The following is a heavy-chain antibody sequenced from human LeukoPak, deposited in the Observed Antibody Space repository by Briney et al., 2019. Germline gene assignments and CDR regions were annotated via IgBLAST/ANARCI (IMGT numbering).Heavy chain of an antibody. V-gene: IGHV1-18*01. D-gene: IGHD2-2*01. CDR3: ARVWCSSTSCYYYFDY. J-gene: IGHJ4*02. Sequence: GASVKVSCKASGYTFTSYGISWVRQAPGQGLEWMGWITAYNGNTNYAQKTQGRDTMTTDTSTSTAYMELRSLRSDDTAVYYCARVWCSSTSCYYYFDYWGQGTLVTVSS. CDR2: ITAYNGNT. CDR1: GYTFTSYG.